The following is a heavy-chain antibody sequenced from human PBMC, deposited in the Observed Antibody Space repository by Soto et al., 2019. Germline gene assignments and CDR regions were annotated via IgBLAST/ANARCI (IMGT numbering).Heavy chain of an antibody. D-gene: IGHD6-6*01. Sequence: EVQLVASGGGLVQPGGSLRLSCAASGFTFSSYWMHWVRQAPGRGLVWVSLINSDGSIASYADSVRGRFTISRDNAKNTVYLQMNSLRAEDTAVYYCARVTPLVWSYWDYWGQGTLVTVSS. J-gene: IGHJ4*02. CDR2: INSDGSIA. V-gene: IGHV3-74*01. CDR3: ARVTPLVWSYWDY. CDR1: GFTFSSYW.